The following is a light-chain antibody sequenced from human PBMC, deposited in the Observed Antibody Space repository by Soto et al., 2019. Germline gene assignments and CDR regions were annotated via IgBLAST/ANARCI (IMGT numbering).Light chain of an antibody. CDR1: QGISSW. J-gene: IGKJ5*01. V-gene: IGKV1-12*01. CDR3: QQANSFPST. CDR2: AAS. Sequence: DVQLTPYPSSASASVGDRVTITCRASQGISSWLAWYQQKPGKAPKLLIYAASSLQSGVPSRFSGSGSGTDFTLTISIRKPEDFATYYCQQANSFPSTFGQGTRLEIK.